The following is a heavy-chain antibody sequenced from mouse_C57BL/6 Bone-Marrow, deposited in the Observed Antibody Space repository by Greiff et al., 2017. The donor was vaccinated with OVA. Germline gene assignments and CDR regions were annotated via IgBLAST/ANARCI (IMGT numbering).Heavy chain of an antibody. Sequence: EVMLVESEGGLVQPGSSMKLSCTASGFTFSDYYMAWVRQVPEKGLEWVANINYDGSSTYYLDSLKSRFIISRDNAKNILYLQMSSLKSEDTATYYGARVDFITTVLGDYWGQGTTLTVSS. CDR2: INYDGSST. V-gene: IGHV5-16*01. CDR1: GFTFSDYY. D-gene: IGHD1-1*01. CDR3: ARVDFITTVLGDY. J-gene: IGHJ2*01.